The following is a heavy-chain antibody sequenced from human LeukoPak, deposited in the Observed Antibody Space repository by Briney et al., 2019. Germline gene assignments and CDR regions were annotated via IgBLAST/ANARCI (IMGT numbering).Heavy chain of an antibody. CDR2: IYYSGST. Sequence: SETLSLTCIVSGASITSYYWSWIRQPPGKGLEWIGYIYYSGSTSYNPSLRSRVTISVDTSRNHLSLKLSSVTAADTAVYYCARTVTAAGTEWLDPWGQGTLVIVSS. V-gene: IGHV4-59*01. D-gene: IGHD6-13*01. CDR1: GASITSYY. J-gene: IGHJ5*02. CDR3: ARTVTAAGTEWLDP.